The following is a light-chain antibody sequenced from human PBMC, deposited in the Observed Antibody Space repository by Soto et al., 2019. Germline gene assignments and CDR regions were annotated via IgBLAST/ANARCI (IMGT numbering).Light chain of an antibody. Sequence: IVLTQSPGTLSLSPGERATLSCRASQSVSTLYMTWYQQKPGQAPRPLIYSAHTRAAGIPDRFSGTGSGTDFTLTISRLEPEGFALYYCLHSRDSVSTFGPGTKVDIK. CDR1: QSVSTLY. CDR2: SAH. CDR3: LHSRDSVST. V-gene: IGKV3-20*01. J-gene: IGKJ3*01.